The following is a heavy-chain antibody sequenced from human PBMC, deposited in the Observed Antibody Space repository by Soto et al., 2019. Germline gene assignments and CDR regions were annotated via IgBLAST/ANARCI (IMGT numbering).Heavy chain of an antibody. Sequence: TSETLSLTCNVSGGPLTTYFWSWIRQPPGKGLEWIGYVSYFGATDYNPSLQSRLTISLDTSKTHFSLNLSFVTAADTAVYYWGTGSRGYFSGWGRGTLVTVSS. CDR1: GGPLTTYF. D-gene: IGHD2-15*01. CDR3: GTGSRGYFSG. J-gene: IGHJ2*01. CDR2: VSYFGAT. V-gene: IGHV4-59*01.